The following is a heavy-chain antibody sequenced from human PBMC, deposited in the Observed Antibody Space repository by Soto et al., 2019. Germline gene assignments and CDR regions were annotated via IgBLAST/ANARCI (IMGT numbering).Heavy chain of an antibody. V-gene: IGHV1-69*04. D-gene: IGHD3-22*01. Sequence: SVKVSCKASGGTLSSYTISWVRQAPGQGLEWMGRIIPILGIANYAQKFQGRVTITADKSTSTAYMELSSLRSEDTAVYYCARDPPSAYYYDSSGAIYYWGQGTLVTVSS. CDR3: ARDPPSAYYYDSSGAIYY. J-gene: IGHJ4*02. CDR2: IIPILGIA. CDR1: GGTLSSYT.